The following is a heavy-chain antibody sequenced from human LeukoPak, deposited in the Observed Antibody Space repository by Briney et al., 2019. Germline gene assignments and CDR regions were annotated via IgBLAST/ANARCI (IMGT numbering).Heavy chain of an antibody. CDR3: TTRSGDFWSGFVN. Sequence: ASVTVSCKVSGYSLSELSIQWVRQAPGKGLECMGGFDPEEAKMVYAQNFQGRVTMTEDTSTQTAYMELSGLTSDDTAVYYCTTRSGDFWSGFVNWGRGTLVTVSS. CDR1: GYSLSELS. J-gene: IGHJ4*02. CDR2: FDPEEAKM. V-gene: IGHV1-24*01. D-gene: IGHD3-3*01.